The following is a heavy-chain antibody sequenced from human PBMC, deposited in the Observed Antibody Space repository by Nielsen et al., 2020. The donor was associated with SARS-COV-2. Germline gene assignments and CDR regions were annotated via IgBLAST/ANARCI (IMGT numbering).Heavy chain of an antibody. D-gene: IGHD2-2*01. V-gene: IGHV6-1*01. CDR3: ARDFAVPAAHTPYYYYYMDV. Sequence: SETLSLTCAISGASVSSSSAAWNWIRQSPSRGLEWLGRTYYRSKWYNDYAVSVKSRITINPDTSKNQFSLHLNSVTPEDTAVYYCARDFAVPAAHTPYYYYYMDVWGKGTTVTVSS. CDR1: GASVSSSSAA. CDR2: TYYRSKWYN. J-gene: IGHJ6*03.